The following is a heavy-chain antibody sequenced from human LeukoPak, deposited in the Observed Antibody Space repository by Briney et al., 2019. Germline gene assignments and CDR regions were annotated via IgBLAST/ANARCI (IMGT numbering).Heavy chain of an antibody. D-gene: IGHD4-11*01. V-gene: IGHV4-31*03. CDR1: GGSVSSGGYY. J-gene: IGHJ3*01. Sequence: SQTLSLTCTVSGGSVSSGGYYWVWIRQRPGKGLEWIGYIYYTGSTSYDPSLKSRLTIAVDTSKNRFSLKLSSVTAADTAVYYCARPLNTVHDTFDVWGQGTMVTFSS. CDR2: IYYTGST. CDR3: ARPLNTVHDTFDV.